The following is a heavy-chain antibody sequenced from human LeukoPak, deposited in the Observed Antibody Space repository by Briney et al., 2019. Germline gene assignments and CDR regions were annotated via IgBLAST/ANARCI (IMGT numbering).Heavy chain of an antibody. Sequence: ASVKVSCKASGYTFTSYGISWVRQAPGQGLEWMGWISAYNGNTNYAQKLQGRVTMTTDTSTSTAYMELRSLRSDDTAVYYCARDTVILGELPPFDPWGQGTLVTVSS. CDR3: ARDTVILGELPPFDP. CDR2: ISAYNGNT. J-gene: IGHJ5*02. CDR1: GYTFTSYG. V-gene: IGHV1-18*01. D-gene: IGHD3-10*01.